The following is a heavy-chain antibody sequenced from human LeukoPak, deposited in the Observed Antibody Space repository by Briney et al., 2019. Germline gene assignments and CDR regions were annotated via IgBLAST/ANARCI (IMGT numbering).Heavy chain of an antibody. CDR3: ARAPPYYYGSESYPLDY. J-gene: IGHJ4*02. Sequence: PGGSLRLSCAASGLTFSSYEMNWVRGAPGKGLEWVSYISSSGSTIYYAGSVKGRFTISRDNAKNALYLKMNSVRAEDTAVYYCARAPPYYYGSESYPLDYWGQGTLVTVSS. D-gene: IGHD3-10*01. V-gene: IGHV3-48*03. CDR2: ISSSGSTI. CDR1: GLTFSSYE.